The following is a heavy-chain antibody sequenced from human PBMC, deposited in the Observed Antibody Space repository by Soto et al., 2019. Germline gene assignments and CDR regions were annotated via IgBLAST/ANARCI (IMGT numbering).Heavy chain of an antibody. CDR3: ARLPLGDYGTRYYYYYMDV. V-gene: IGHV4-34*01. D-gene: IGHD4-17*01. Sequence: NPSETLSLTCAVYGGSFSGYYWSWIRQPPGKGLEWIGEINHSGSTNYNPSLKSRDTISVDTSKNQFSLKLSSVTAADTAVYYCARLPLGDYGTRYYYYYMDVWGKGTTVTVSS. CDR1: GGSFSGYY. CDR2: INHSGST. J-gene: IGHJ6*03.